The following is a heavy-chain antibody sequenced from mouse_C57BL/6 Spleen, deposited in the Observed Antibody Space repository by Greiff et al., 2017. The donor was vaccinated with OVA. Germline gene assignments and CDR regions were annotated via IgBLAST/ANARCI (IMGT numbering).Heavy chain of an antibody. CDR3: ARTGDLTGTRGFDY. Sequence: QVQLKESGAELVKPGASVKISCKASGYAFSSYWMNWVKQRPGKGLEWIGQIYPGDGDTNYNGKFKGKATLTADKSSSTAYMQLSSLTSEDSAVYFCARTGDLTGTRGFDYWGQGTTLTVSS. CDR2: IYPGDGDT. V-gene: IGHV1-80*01. J-gene: IGHJ2*01. D-gene: IGHD4-1*01. CDR1: GYAFSSYW.